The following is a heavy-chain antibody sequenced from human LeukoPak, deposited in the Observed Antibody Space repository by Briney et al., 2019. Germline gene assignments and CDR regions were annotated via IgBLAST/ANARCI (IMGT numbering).Heavy chain of an antibody. V-gene: IGHV3-9*01. CDR1: GFTFDDYA. J-gene: IGHJ6*02. Sequence: GRSLRLSCAASGFTFDDYAMHWVRQAPGKGLEWVSGISWNSGSIGYADSVKGRFTISRDNAKNTLFLQMSTLRVEDTAVYYCTRDLMDYDVSTGLHHYYMDVWGQGTTVTVSS. D-gene: IGHD3-9*01. CDR3: TRDLMDYDVSTGLHHYYMDV. CDR2: ISWNSGSI.